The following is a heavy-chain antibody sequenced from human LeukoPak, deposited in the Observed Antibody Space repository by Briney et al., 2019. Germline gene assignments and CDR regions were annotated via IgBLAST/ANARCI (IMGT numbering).Heavy chain of an antibody. V-gene: IGHV3-64*04. CDR3: AREGASSSFGY. Sequence: QAGGSLRLSCSASGFTFSSYAMHWVRQAPGKGLEYVSAISSNGGSTYYADSVKGRFTISRDNSKNTLYLQMNSLRAEDTAVYHCAREGASSSFGYWGQGTLVTVSS. CDR1: GFTFSSYA. D-gene: IGHD6-13*01. J-gene: IGHJ4*02. CDR2: ISSNGGST.